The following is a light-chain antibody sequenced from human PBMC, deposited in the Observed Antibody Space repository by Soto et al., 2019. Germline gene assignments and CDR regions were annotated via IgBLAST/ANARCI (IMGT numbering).Light chain of an antibody. CDR2: SAS. Sequence: IHMTHSPSTLSASVLYRVTITFLASQSISSWLAWYQQKPGKAPKLLIYSASSLQSGVPSRFSGSGSGTDFTLTISSLQPEDFATYYCQQSYSTPYTFGQGTKVDIK. CDR1: QSISSW. CDR3: QQSYSTPYT. V-gene: IGKV1-39*01. J-gene: IGKJ2*01.